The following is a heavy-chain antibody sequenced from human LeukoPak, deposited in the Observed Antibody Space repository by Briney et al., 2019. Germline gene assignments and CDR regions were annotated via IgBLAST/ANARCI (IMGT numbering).Heavy chain of an antibody. Sequence: SETLSLTCTVSGGSIRSYYWSWIRQPPGKGLEWIGYIYYSGSTNYNPSLKSRVTISVDTSKNQFSLKLSSVTAADTAVYYCARADSSGWLWGQGTLVTVSS. J-gene: IGHJ4*02. V-gene: IGHV4-59*01. CDR1: GGSIRSYY. D-gene: IGHD6-19*01. CDR2: IYYSGST. CDR3: ARADSSGWL.